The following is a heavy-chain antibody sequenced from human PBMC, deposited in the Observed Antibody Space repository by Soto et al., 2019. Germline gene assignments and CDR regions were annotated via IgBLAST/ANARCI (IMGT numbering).Heavy chain of an antibody. D-gene: IGHD2-2*01. CDR1: GFTFSSYG. CDR3: ARDPVVPAAMIAYYYYGMDV. Sequence: GGSLRLSCAASGFTFSSYGMHWVRQAPGKGLEWVAVIWYDGSNKYYADSVKGRFTISRDNSKNTLYLQMNSLRAEDTAVYYWARDPVVPAAMIAYYYYGMDVWGQGTTVTVSS. CDR2: IWYDGSNK. J-gene: IGHJ6*02. V-gene: IGHV3-33*01.